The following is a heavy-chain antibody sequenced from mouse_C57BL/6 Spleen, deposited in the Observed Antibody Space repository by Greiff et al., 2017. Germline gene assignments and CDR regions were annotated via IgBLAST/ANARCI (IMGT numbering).Heavy chain of an antibody. J-gene: IGHJ3*01. CDR2: IHPNSGST. CDR1: GYTFTSYW. CDR3: ARLTTVVATEAY. D-gene: IGHD1-1*01. Sequence: QVQLQQPGAELVKPGASVKLSCKASGYTFTSYWMHWVKQRPGQGLEWIGMIHPNSGSTNYNEKFKSKATLTVDKSSSTAYMQLSSLTSEDSAVYYCARLTTVVATEAYWGQGTLVTVSA. V-gene: IGHV1-64*01.